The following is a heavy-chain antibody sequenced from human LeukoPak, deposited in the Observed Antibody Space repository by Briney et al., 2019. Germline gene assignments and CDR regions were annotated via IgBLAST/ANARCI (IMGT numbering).Heavy chain of an antibody. CDR3: ALPYGSGSYSPPDY. CDR1: GGSISSYY. CDR2: IYYSGST. J-gene: IGHJ4*02. Sequence: PSETLSLTCTVSGGSISSYYWSWIRQPPGKGLEWIGYIYYSGSTNYNPSLKSRVTISVDTSKNQFSLKLSSVTAADTAVYYCALPYGSGSYSPPDYWGQGTLVTVSS. V-gene: IGHV4-59*01. D-gene: IGHD3-10*01.